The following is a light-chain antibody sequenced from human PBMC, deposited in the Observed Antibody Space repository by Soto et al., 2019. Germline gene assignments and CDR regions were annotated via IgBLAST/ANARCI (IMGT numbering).Light chain of an antibody. CDR3: AAWDDSLIGV. J-gene: IGLJ2*01. CDR2: SNN. CDR1: SSNIGSNT. Sequence: QSVLTQPPSASGTPGQRVTISCSGSSSNIGSNTVNWYQQLPGTAPTLLIYSNNQRPSGVPDRFSGSKSGTSASLAISGLQSEDEADYYCAAWDDSLIGVFGGGTKLTVL. V-gene: IGLV1-44*01.